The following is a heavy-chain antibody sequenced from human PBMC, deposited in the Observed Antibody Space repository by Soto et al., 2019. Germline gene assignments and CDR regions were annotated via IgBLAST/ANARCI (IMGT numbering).Heavy chain of an antibody. CDR2: ISSSSSYI. V-gene: IGHV3-21*01. J-gene: IGHJ6*02. CDR3: ARDIKVGTYYYDSSGYYYSSYYYYGMDV. D-gene: IGHD3-22*01. CDR1: GFTFSSYS. Sequence: SGGSLRLSCAASGFTFSSYSRSWFRQAPGKGLEWVSSISSSSSYIYYADSVKGRFTISRDNAKNSLYLQMNSLRAEDTAVYYCARDIKVGTYYYDSSGYYYSSYYYYGMDVWGQGTTVTVSS.